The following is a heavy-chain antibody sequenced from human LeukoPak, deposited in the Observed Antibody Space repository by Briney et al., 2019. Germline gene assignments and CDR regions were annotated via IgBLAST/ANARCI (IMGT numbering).Heavy chain of an antibody. CDR3: AKSGSIVGAIGVDY. CDR1: GFTFSSYG. Sequence: GGSLRLSCAASGFTFSSYGMHWVRQAPGKGLEWVAFIRYDGSNKYYADSVKGRFTISRDNSKNTLYLQMNGLRAEDTAVYYCAKSGSIVGAIGVDYWGQGTLVTVSS. CDR2: IRYDGSNK. V-gene: IGHV3-30*02. D-gene: IGHD1-26*01. J-gene: IGHJ4*02.